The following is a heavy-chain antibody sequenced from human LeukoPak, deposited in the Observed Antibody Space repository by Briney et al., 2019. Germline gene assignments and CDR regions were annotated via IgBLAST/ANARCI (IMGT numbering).Heavy chain of an antibody. CDR2: ISWNSGGI. CDR1: GFTFDDYA. Sequence: GGSLRLSCAASGFTFDDYAMHWVRQAPGKGLEWVSGISWNSGGIGYAESVKGRFTISRENAKNARYLQVNSLRAEGTAFYYCAKDMPPYCSGGSCYPGFAYWGHGTLVTVSP. D-gene: IGHD2-15*01. V-gene: IGHV3-9*01. J-gene: IGHJ4*01. CDR3: AKDMPPYCSGGSCYPGFAY.